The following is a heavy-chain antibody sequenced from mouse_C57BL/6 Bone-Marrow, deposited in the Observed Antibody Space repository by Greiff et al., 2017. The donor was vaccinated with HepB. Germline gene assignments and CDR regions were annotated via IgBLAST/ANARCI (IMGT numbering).Heavy chain of an antibody. CDR3: ARLGYYGSSLDY. CDR1: GYTFTSYW. D-gene: IGHD1-1*01. Sequence: QVQLQQPGAELVKPGASVKLSCKASGYTFTSYWMQWVKQRPGQGLEWIGEIDPSDSYTNYNQKFKGKATLTVDTSSSTAYMQLSSLTSEDSAVYYCARLGYYGSSLDYWGQGTTLTVSS. CDR2: IDPSDSYT. V-gene: IGHV1-50*01. J-gene: IGHJ2*01.